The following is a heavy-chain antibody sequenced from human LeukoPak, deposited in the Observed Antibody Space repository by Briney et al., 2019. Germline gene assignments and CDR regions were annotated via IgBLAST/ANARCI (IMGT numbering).Heavy chain of an antibody. Sequence: GESLKISCKGSGYSFTTDWIGWVRQMPGKGLEWMGIIYPGDSDTRYSPSFQGQVTISVDRSVSTAYLQWSSLEASDTAMYYCAKSSLLRGPWDYWGQGTLVTVSS. V-gene: IGHV5-51*01. J-gene: IGHJ4*02. D-gene: IGHD3-10*01. CDR2: IYPGDSDT. CDR1: GYSFTTDW. CDR3: AKSSLLRGPWDY.